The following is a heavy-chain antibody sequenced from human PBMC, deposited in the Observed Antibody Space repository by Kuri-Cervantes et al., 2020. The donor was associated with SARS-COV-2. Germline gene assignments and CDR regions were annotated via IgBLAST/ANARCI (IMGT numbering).Heavy chain of an antibody. J-gene: IGHJ2*01. CDR1: GLTFTRYW. V-gene: IGHV3-7*03. CDR3: ARKGSGGWYFDL. D-gene: IGHD3-10*01. Sequence: GGSLRLSCAASGLTFTRYWMNWVRQAPGKGLEWVATIKGDGSEKYYVESVKGRFTVSRDNAKNSLYLQMNSLRAEDTALYYCARKGSGGWYFDLWGRGTLVTVSS. CDR2: IKGDGSEK.